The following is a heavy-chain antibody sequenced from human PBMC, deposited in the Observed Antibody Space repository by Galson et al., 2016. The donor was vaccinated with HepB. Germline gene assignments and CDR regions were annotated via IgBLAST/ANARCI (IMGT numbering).Heavy chain of an antibody. CDR3: AARANNYNLMFAY. J-gene: IGHJ4*02. CDR1: NGSVTSRTFY. CDR2: MSYSGRP. V-gene: IGHV4-61*01. D-gene: IGHD3-9*01. Sequence: APLSLTCAVSNGSVTSRTFYWTWIRQPPGKGLQWIGHMSYSGRPRYNPSLKSRVTISVDTSKNQFSLTLSSVTPADTALYYCAARANNYNLMFAYWGLGVLVTVSS.